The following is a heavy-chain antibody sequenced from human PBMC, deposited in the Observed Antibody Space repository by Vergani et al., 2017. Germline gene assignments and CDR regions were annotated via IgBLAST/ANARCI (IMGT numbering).Heavy chain of an antibody. Sequence: QVQLQQWGAGLLKPSETLSLTCAVYGGSFSGYYWSWIRQPPGKGLEWIGEINHSGSTNYNPSLRGRVTISVDTSKNQFSLKLSSVTATGTAVYYCARGLGGYYYYYGMDVWGQGTTVTVSS. CDR2: INHSGST. CDR3: ARGLGGYYYYYGMDV. J-gene: IGHJ6*02. V-gene: IGHV4-34*01. CDR1: GGSFSGYY. D-gene: IGHD6-25*01.